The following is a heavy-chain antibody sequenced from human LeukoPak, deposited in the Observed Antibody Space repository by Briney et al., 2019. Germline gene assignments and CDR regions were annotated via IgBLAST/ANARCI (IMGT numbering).Heavy chain of an antibody. CDR1: GYTFTSFG. V-gene: IGHV1-18*04. CDR3: ARDLPFEGVLEWLLEY. CDR2: ISNFDAKT. Sequence: ASVKVSCKASGYTFTSFGITWVRQAPGQGLEWIGWISNFDAKTNYAQKFDGRVTMTTDSSTSTAYLELIRLKSDDTAVYYCARDLPFEGVLEWLLEYWGQGTLVTVSS. J-gene: IGHJ1*01. D-gene: IGHD3-3*01.